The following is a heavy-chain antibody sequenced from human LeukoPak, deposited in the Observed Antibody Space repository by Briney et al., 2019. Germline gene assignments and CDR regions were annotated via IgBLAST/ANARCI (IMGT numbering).Heavy chain of an antibody. J-gene: IGHJ4*02. CDR3: ARLYCSGGSCYLDY. V-gene: IGHV4-39*01. CDR1: GGSISSSSYY. Sequence: SETLSLTCTVSGGSISSSSYYWGWIRQPPGKGLEWIGSIYYSGSTYYNPSLKSRVTISVDTSKNQFSLKLGSVTAADTAVYYCARLYCSGGSCYLDYWGQGTLVTVSS. D-gene: IGHD2-15*01. CDR2: IYYSGST.